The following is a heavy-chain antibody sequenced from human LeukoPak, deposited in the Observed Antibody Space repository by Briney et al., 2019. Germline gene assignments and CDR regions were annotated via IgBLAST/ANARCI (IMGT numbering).Heavy chain of an antibody. D-gene: IGHD3-3*01. CDR1: GYTFTGYY. CDR3: TRDYDFWSGYYKLLDY. CDR2: INPNSGGT. Sequence: ASVKVSCKASGYTFTGYYMHWVRQAPGQGLEWMGWINPNSGGTNYAQKFQGRVTMTRDTSISTAYMELSRLRSDDTAVYYCTRDYDFWSGYYKLLDYWGQGTLVTVSS. V-gene: IGHV1-2*02. J-gene: IGHJ4*02.